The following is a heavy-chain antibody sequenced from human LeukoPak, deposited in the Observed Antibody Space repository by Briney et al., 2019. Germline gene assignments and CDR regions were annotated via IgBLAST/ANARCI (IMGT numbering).Heavy chain of an antibody. CDR3: AYTSGYDFSSYYYYYMDV. D-gene: IGHD5-12*01. V-gene: IGHV3-21*01. Sequence: PGGSLRLSCAASGFIFSSYSMNWVRQAPGKGREWVSSISSGSSYIYYADSVKGRFTISRDNAKNSLYLQMNSLSAEDTAVYYCAYTSGYDFSSYYYYYMDVWGKGTTVTVSS. CDR2: ISSGSSYI. CDR1: GFIFSSYS. J-gene: IGHJ6*03.